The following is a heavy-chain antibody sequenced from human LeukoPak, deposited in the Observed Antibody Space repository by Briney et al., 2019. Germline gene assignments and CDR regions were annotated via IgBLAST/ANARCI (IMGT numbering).Heavy chain of an antibody. V-gene: IGHV1-8*01. D-gene: IGHD1-1*01. Sequence: ASVKVSCKASGYTFTSYDIHWVRQATGQGLEWMGRMNPNNGNTGDAQKFQGRVTMTRDPSISTAYMELSSLRSEDTGVYFCARALAGTAELDVWSKGTTVTVSS. CDR3: ARALAGTAELDV. CDR2: MNPNNGNT. CDR1: GYTFTSYD. J-gene: IGHJ6*04.